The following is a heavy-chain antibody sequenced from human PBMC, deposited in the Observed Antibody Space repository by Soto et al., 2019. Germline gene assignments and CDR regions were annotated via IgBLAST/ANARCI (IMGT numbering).Heavy chain of an antibody. J-gene: IGHJ3*02. CDR2: INPNSGGT. D-gene: IGHD1-26*01. CDR3: AKESGWELARSHDAFDI. V-gene: IGHV1-2*02. CDR1: GYTFTGYY. Sequence: GASVKVSCKASGYTFTGYYMHWVRQAPGQGLEWMGWINPNSGGTNYADSVKGRFTISRGNSKNTLYLQMNSLRAEDTAVYYCAKESGWELARSHDAFDIWGQGTMVTVSS.